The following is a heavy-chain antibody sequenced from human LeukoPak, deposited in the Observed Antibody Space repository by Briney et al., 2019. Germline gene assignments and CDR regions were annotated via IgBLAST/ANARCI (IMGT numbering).Heavy chain of an antibody. CDR1: GFTFSSYG. CDR2: IRYDGSNK. J-gene: IGHJ4*02. D-gene: IGHD6-19*01. CDR3: ASTEKYSSGRSY. V-gene: IGHV3-30*02. Sequence: GGSLRPSCAASGFTFSSYGMHWVRQAPGKGLEWVAFIRYDGSNKYYADSVKGRFTISRDNSKNTLYLQMNSLRAEDTAVYYCASTEKYSSGRSYWGQGTLVTVSS.